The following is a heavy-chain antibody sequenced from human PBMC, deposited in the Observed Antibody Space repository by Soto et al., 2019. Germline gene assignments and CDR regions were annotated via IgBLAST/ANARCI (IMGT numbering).Heavy chain of an antibody. V-gene: IGHV1-3*01. J-gene: IGHJ6*02. CDR2: INPASGHT. CDR3: GRSVVGATGEILYNAMDV. CDR1: GYTFTTYA. D-gene: IGHD1-26*01. Sequence: QVQLVQSGAAVKKPGASVKVSCKASGYTFTTYALHWVRQDPGQRPEWMGWINPASGHTKYSKKFQDRVTITRDTSASTGNMQLSSQRSEDTAVYYCGRSVVGATGEILYNAMDVWGQGTTVTVSS.